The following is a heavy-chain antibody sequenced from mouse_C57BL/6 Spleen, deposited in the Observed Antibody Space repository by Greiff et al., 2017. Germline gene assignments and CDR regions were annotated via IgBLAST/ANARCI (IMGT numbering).Heavy chain of an antibody. J-gene: IGHJ2*01. CDR2: ILPGSGST. CDR1: GYTFTGYW. D-gene: IGHD1-1*01. V-gene: IGHV1-9*01. CDR3: ARPSITTVVAYYFDY. Sequence: LEESGAELMKPGASVKLSCKATGYTFTGYWIEWVKQRPGHGLEWIGEILPGSGSTNYNEKFKGKATFTADTSSNTAYMQLSSLTTEDSAIYYCARPSITTVVAYYFDYWGQGTTLTVSS.